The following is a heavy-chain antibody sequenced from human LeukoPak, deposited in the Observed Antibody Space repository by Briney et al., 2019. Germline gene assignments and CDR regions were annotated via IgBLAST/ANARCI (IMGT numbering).Heavy chain of an antibody. CDR2: IYYSGST. D-gene: IGHD3-10*01. J-gene: IGHJ5*02. CDR1: GDSISTYF. Sequence: SETLSLTCTVSGDSISTYFWSWIRQPPGKGLEWIGYIYYSGSTNYKPSLKSRVTISVDTSKNQFSLKLSSVTAADTAVYYCARGGYYGSGNDFRFDPWGQGTLVTVSS. CDR3: ARGGYYGSGNDFRFDP. V-gene: IGHV4-59*01.